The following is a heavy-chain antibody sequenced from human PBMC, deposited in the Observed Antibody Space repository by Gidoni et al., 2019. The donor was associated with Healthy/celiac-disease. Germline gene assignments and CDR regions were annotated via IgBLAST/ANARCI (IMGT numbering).Heavy chain of an antibody. V-gene: IGHV3-49*03. Sequence: EVQLVESGGGLVQPGRSLRLSGTASGFTFGDYAMSWFRQAPGKGLEWVGFIRSKAYGVTTEYAASVKGRFTISRDDSKSIAYLQMNSLKTEDTAVYYCTKESYYYDSSGYLDYFDYWGQGTLVTVSS. J-gene: IGHJ4*02. CDR2: IRSKAYGVTT. CDR3: TKESYYYDSSGYLDYFDY. CDR1: GFTFGDYA. D-gene: IGHD3-22*01.